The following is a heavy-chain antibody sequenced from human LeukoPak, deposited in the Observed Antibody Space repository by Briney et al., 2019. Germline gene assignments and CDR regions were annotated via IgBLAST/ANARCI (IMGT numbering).Heavy chain of an antibody. CDR1: GGTFSSYA. J-gene: IGHJ5*02. V-gene: IGHV1-69*06. Sequence: SVKVSCKASGGTFSSYAISWVRQAPGQGLEWMGGIIPIFGTANYAQKFQGRVTITADKSTSTAYMELSSLRSEDTAVYYCARAQVTMVRGVKLCWFDPWGQGTLVTVSS. CDR3: ARAQVTMVRGVKLCWFDP. CDR2: IIPIFGTA. D-gene: IGHD3-10*01.